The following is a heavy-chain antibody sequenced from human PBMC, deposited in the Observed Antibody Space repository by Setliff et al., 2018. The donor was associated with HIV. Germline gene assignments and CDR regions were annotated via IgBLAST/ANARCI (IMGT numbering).Heavy chain of an antibody. D-gene: IGHD2-2*01. CDR2: IYHSGIV. Sequence: PSETLSLTCAVYGGSLSGHYWTWIRQPPGEGLEWIGEIYHSGIVNYNPSLQSRVTISTDTSKNQFSLRLNSMTVADTAVYYCARVRLRVPPSIFDYWGMGSLVTVSS. CDR3: ARVRLRVPPSIFDY. J-gene: IGHJ4*02. CDR1: GGSLSGHY. V-gene: IGHV4-34*01.